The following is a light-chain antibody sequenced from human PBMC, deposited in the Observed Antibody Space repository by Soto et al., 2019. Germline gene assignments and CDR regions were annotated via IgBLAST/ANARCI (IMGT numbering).Light chain of an antibody. J-gene: IGLJ1*01. CDR2: DVS. CDR1: SSDVGGYNY. Sequence: QSVLTQPASVSGSPGQSITISCTGTSSDVGGYNYVSWYQQHPGKAPKLMIYDVSNRPSGVSNRSSGSKSGNTASLTISGLQAEDESGYYCSSYTSSSLHVFGTGTKVTVL. CDR3: SSYTSSSLHV. V-gene: IGLV2-14*03.